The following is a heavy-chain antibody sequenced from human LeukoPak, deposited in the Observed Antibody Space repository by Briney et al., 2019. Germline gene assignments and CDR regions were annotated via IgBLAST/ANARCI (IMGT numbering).Heavy chain of an antibody. V-gene: IGHV3-23*01. D-gene: IGHD3-22*01. Sequence: PGGSLRLSCAASGFTFSSYAINWVRQAPGKGLEWVSTISESDGSTYYADSVKGRFTISRDNSKNTLYLQMSSLRAEDTAVYYCAKRYESSGFDYWGQGTLVTVSS. J-gene: IGHJ4*02. CDR2: ISESDGST. CDR3: AKRYESSGFDY. CDR1: GFTFSSYA.